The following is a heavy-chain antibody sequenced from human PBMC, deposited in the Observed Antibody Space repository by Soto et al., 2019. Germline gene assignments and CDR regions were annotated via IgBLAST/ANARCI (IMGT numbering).Heavy chain of an antibody. CDR1: GGSFSGYY. J-gene: IGHJ6*03. CDR3: ARGLRGWGYMDV. CDR2: INHSGST. Sequence: LSLTCAVYGGSFSGYYWSWIRQPPGKGLEWIGEINHSGSTNYNPSLKSRVTISVDTSKNQFSLKLSSVTAADTAVYYCARGLRGWGYMDVWGKGTTVPVSS. D-gene: IGHD6-19*01. V-gene: IGHV4-34*01.